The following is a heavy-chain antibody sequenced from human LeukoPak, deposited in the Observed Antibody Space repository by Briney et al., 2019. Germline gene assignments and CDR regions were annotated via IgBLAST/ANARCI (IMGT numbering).Heavy chain of an antibody. V-gene: IGHV4-39*01. CDR2: IYYSGST. Sequence: PSETLSLTCTVSGGSFSSSSYYWGWIRQPPGKGLEWIGSIYYSGSTYYNPSLKSRVTISVDTSKNQFSLKLSSVTAADTAVYYCARRPRSYYDSSGYYYWGQGTLVTVSS. D-gene: IGHD3-22*01. CDR3: ARRPRSYYDSSGYYY. J-gene: IGHJ4*02. CDR1: GGSFSSSSYY.